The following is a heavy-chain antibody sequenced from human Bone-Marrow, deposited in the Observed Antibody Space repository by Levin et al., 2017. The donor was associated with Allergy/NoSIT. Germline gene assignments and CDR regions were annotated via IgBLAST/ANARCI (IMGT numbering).Heavy chain of an antibody. D-gene: IGHD5-12*01. V-gene: IGHV3-30*18. Sequence: GESLKISCAASGFTFSSYGMHWVRQAPGKGLEWVALISYDGTNKYYADSVKGRFTISRDNSKNTLYVQMNRLRAEDTAVSYCTKDSRERWLGESYYYYYGMDVWGQGTTVTVSS. CDR1: GFTFSSYG. CDR2: ISYDGTNK. CDR3: TKDSRERWLGESYYYYYGMDV. J-gene: IGHJ6*02.